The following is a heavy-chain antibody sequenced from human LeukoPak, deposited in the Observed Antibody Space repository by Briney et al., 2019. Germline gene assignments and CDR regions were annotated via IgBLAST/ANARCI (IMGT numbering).Heavy chain of an antibody. Sequence: ASVKVSCKASGYTFTSYDINWVRQATGQGLEWMGWMNPNSGNTGYAQKFQGRVTMTRNTSISTAYMELSSLRSEDTAVYYCARGLSFYDILSRAFDIWGHGTMVTVSS. CDR1: GYTFTSYD. CDR3: ARGLSFYDILSRAFDI. J-gene: IGHJ3*02. CDR2: MNPNSGNT. V-gene: IGHV1-8*01. D-gene: IGHD3-9*01.